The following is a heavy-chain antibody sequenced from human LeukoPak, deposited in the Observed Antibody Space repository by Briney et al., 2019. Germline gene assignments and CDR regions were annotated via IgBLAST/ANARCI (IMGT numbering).Heavy chain of an antibody. CDR1: GLTVSSYA. CDR3: ARDALPLVRGVIANFFDY. J-gene: IGHJ4*02. D-gene: IGHD3-10*01. Sequence: GGSLRLSCAASGLTVSSYAMHWVRQAPGKGLEWVAVISYDGSNKYYADSVKGRFTISRDNSKNTLYLQMNSLRAEDTAVYYCARDALPLVRGVIANFFDYWGQGTLVTVSS. CDR2: ISYDGSNK. V-gene: IGHV3-30*04.